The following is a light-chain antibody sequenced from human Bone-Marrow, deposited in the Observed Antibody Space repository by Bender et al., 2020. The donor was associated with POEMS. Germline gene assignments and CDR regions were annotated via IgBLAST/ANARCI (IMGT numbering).Light chain of an antibody. CDR3: GSYTTSDTWV. CDR1: TPNIGNNA. V-gene: IGLV1-36*01. J-gene: IGLJ3*02. Sequence: QSVLTQPPSVSEAPRQRVTMSCSGSTPNIGNNAVNWYQLLPGKAPKLIIYYDDLLPSGVSDRFSGSKSGTSASLAIRGLQSEDEADYYCGSYTTSDTWVFGGGTKLTVL. CDR2: YDD.